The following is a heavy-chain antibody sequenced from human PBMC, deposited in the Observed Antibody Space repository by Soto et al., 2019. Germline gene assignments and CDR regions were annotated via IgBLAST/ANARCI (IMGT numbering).Heavy chain of an antibody. Sequence: QVQLVESGGGVVQPGRSLRLSCAASGFTFSSYGMHWVRQAPGKGLEWVAVISYDGSNKYYADSVKGRFTISRDNSKNPLYLQMNTVRAADKAVYYCAKDVVVAAVGLYGMDVWGHGSTVTVSS. D-gene: IGHD2-15*01. J-gene: IGHJ6*01. CDR3: AKDVVVAAVGLYGMDV. CDR2: ISYDGSNK. CDR1: GFTFSSYG. V-gene: IGHV3-30*18.